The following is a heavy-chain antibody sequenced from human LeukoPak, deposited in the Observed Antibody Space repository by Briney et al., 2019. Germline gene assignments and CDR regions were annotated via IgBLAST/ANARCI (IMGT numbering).Heavy chain of an antibody. J-gene: IGHJ4*02. CDR1: GYTFTGYY. V-gene: IGHV1-2*02. Sequence: ASVKVSCKASGYTFTGYYIHWVRQAPGQGLEWMGWINPHSGGTSYAQNFQGRVTMTRDTSISTAYMDLSRLRSDDTASYYCSRDSNYYGSGSYYNSDYWGQGTLVTVSS. D-gene: IGHD3-10*01. CDR3: SRDSNYYGSGSYYNSDY. CDR2: INPHSGGT.